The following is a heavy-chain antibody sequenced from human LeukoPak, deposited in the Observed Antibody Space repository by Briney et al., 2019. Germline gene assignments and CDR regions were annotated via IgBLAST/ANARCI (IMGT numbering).Heavy chain of an antibody. D-gene: IGHD6-6*01. CDR3: ARSSSSSGDYYYYGMDV. Sequence: GGSLRLSCAASGFTASSNYMSWVRQAPGKGLEWVSVIYSGGSTYYADSVKGRFTISRHNSKNTLYLQMNSLRAEDTAVYYCARSSSSSGDYYYYGMDVWGQGTTVTVSS. J-gene: IGHJ6*02. V-gene: IGHV3-53*04. CDR2: IYSGGST. CDR1: GFTASSNY.